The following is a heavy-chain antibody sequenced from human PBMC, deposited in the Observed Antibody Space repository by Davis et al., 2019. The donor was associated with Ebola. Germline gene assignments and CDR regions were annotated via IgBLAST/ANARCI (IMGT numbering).Heavy chain of an antibody. CDR2: IYPGDSDT. J-gene: IGHJ4*02. CDR3: ARPSSGYEASFDY. V-gene: IGHV5-51*01. Sequence: ESLKISCKGSGYRFTSYWIAWVRQMPGKGLEWMGIIYPGDSDTRYSPSVQGQVTISADKSINTAYLQWDSLKASDTAMYYCARPSSGYEASFDYWGQGTPVTVSS. CDR1: GYRFTSYW. D-gene: IGHD3-22*01.